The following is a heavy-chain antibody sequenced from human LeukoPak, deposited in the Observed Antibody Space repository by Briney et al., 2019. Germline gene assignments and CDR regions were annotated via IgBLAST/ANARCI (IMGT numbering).Heavy chain of an antibody. CDR2: IYYSGST. J-gene: IGHJ4*02. CDR1: GGSISSGGYY. D-gene: IGHD2-15*01. Sequence: PSETLSLTRTVSGGSISSGGYYWSWIRQHPGKGLEWIGYIYYSGSTYYNPSLKSRVTISVDTSKNQFSLKLSSVTAADTAVYYCAREVAATIDYWGQGTLVTVSS. V-gene: IGHV4-31*03. CDR3: AREVAATIDY.